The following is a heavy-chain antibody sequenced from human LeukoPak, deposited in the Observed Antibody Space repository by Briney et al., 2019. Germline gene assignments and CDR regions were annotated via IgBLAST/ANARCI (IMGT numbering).Heavy chain of an antibody. CDR1: GFTFSSYG. D-gene: IGHD7-27*01. CDR3: AITNWGSFGFDY. CDR2: ISYDGSNK. J-gene: IGHJ4*02. V-gene: IGHV3-30*03. Sequence: PGRSLRLSCAASGFTFSSYGMHWVRQAPGKGLEWVAVISYDGSNKYYADSVKGRFTISRDNSKNTLYLQMNSLRAEDTAVYYCAITNWGSFGFDYWGQGTLVTVSS.